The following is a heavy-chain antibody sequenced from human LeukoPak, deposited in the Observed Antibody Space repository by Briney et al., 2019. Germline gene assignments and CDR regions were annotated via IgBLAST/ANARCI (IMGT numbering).Heavy chain of an antibody. CDR2: IYYRGST. CDR3: ARGGYGFDY. Sequence: SGTLSPTCPVSGGPTSSYHCSWIRPPPGKGREWIGNIYYRGSTNNNPSLKSRVTISVDPPKNHFSLKLGSVTAADTAVYYCARGGYGFDYWGQGTLVTVSS. D-gene: IGHD3-10*01. CDR1: GGPTSSYH. J-gene: IGHJ4*02. V-gene: IGHV4-59*01.